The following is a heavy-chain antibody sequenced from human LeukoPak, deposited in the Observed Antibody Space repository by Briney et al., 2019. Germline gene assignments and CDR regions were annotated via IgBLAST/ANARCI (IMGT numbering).Heavy chain of an antibody. CDR1: GYTFTSYG. V-gene: IGHV1-18*01. J-gene: IGHJ6*02. CDR2: ISAYNGNT. CDR3: ARALFQGYSSGWDDYYYGMDV. Sequence: ASVKVSCKASGYTFTSYGISWVRQAPGQGLEWMGWISAYNGNTNYAQKLQGRVTMTTDTSTSTAYMELRSLRSDDTAVYYCARALFQGYSSGWDDYYYGMDVWGQGTTVTVSS. D-gene: IGHD6-19*01.